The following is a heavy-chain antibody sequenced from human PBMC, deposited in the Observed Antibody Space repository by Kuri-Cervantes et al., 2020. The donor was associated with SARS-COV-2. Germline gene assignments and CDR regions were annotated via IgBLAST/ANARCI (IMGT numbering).Heavy chain of an antibody. J-gene: IGHJ3*02. CDR2: ISSSSSTK. D-gene: IGHD4-17*01. CDR3: ATPGVTTLSPESDAFDI. V-gene: IGHV3-48*01. CDR1: GFTFSSYS. Sequence: GESLKISCAASGFTFSSYSMNWVRQAPGKGLEWASYISSSSSTKYYADSVKGRFTISRDNSKNTLYLQMNSLRAEDTAVYYCATPGVTTLSPESDAFDIWGQGTMVTVSS.